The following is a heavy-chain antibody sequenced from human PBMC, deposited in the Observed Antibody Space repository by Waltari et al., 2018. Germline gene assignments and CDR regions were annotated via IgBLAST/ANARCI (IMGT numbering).Heavy chain of an antibody. CDR2: FYSSEYI. J-gene: IGHJ4*02. D-gene: IGHD7-27*01. V-gene: IGHV4-61*02. CDR3: AREVTKVELGRRLPHFFDS. CDR1: GDSITSNSFY. Sequence: QVQLQESGPGLVKPSQTLSLTCTVSGDSITSNSFYWNWVRQPAGKGLEWLGRFYSSEYINYNPSLKSRVTISRDTSKKQFFLKLTSVTAADTAFYYCAREVTKVELGRRLPHFFDSWGQGTLVTVSS.